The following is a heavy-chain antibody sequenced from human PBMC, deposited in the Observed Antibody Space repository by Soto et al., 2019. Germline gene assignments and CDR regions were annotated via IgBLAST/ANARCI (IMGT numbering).Heavy chain of an antibody. V-gene: IGHV1-24*01. Sequence: ASVKVSCKVSGYTLTELSMHWVLQAPGKGLEWMGGFDPEDGETIYAQKFQGRVTMTEDTSTDTAYMELSSLRSEDTAVYYCATGVYSSSWSPTPYYYGMDVWGQGTTVTVSS. CDR2: FDPEDGET. D-gene: IGHD6-13*01. CDR1: GYTLTELS. J-gene: IGHJ6*02. CDR3: ATGVYSSSWSPTPYYYGMDV.